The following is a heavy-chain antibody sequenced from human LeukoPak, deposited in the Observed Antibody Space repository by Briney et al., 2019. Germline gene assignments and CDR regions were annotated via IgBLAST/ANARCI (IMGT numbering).Heavy chain of an antibody. J-gene: IGHJ5*01. V-gene: IGHV1-2*02. CDR2: INPNSGGT. CDR3: ARATRITIFGVVTQKSFDS. CDR1: GYTFTGYY. Sequence: ASVKVSCKASGYTFTGYYMHWVRQAPGQGLEWMGWINPNSGGTNYAQKFQGRVTMTRDTSISTAYMELSRLRSDDTAVYYCARATRITIFGVVTQKSFDSWGQGTLVTVSS. D-gene: IGHD3-3*01.